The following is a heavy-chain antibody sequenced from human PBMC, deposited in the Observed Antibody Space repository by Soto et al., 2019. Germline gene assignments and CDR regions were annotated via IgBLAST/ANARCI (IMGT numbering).Heavy chain of an antibody. D-gene: IGHD3-22*01. J-gene: IGHJ5*02. CDR3: AGYYYDSSGYP. Sequence: LRLSCAASGFTFSSYEMNWVRQAPGKGLEWVSYISSSGSTIYYADSVKGRFTISRDNAKNSLYLQMNSLRAEDTAVYYCAGYYYDSSGYPWGQGTLVTVSS. V-gene: IGHV3-48*03. CDR1: GFTFSSYE. CDR2: ISSSGSTI.